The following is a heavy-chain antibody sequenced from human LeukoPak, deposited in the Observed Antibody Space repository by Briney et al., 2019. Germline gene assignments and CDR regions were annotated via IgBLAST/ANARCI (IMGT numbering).Heavy chain of an antibody. CDR3: ARKTDHRAGGDY. D-gene: IGHD3-16*01. CDR1: GFTFSSYW. Sequence: GGSLRLSCAASGFTFSSYWMHWVRQAPGKGLVWVSRINSDGSSTSYADSVKGRFTISRDNAKNTLYLQMNSLRAEDTAIYYCARKTDHRAGGDYWGQGTLVTVSS. J-gene: IGHJ4*02. CDR2: INSDGSST. V-gene: IGHV3-74*01.